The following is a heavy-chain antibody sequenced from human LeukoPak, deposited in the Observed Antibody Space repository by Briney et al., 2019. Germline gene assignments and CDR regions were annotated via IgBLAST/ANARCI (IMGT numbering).Heavy chain of an antibody. CDR2: IWYDGSKK. CDR1: GFTISNYG. J-gene: IGHJ4*02. V-gene: IGHV3-33*01. D-gene: IGHD4-11*01. CDR3: ARDDSSFAPFDY. Sequence: GRSLRLSCAASGFTISNYGFHWVRQAPGKGLEWVSVIWYDGSKKYYADSVKGRFTISRDNSKNTLYLQMNSLRVEDKAVYYCARDDSSFAPFDYWGQGTLVTVSS.